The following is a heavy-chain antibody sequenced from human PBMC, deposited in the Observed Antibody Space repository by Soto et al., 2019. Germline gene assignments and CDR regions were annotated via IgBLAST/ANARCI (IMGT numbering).Heavy chain of an antibody. J-gene: IGHJ6*02. D-gene: IGHD2-15*01. CDR1: GGSVSSGSYY. V-gene: IGHV4-61*01. CDR2: IYYSGST. Sequence: SETLSLTCTVSGGSVSSGSYYWSWIRQPPGKGMEWIGYIYYSGSTNYNPSLKSRVTISVDTSKNQFSLKLSSVTAADTAVYYCARDRGVVVTTDYYYYGMDVWGQGTTVTVSS. CDR3: ARDRGVVVTTDYYYYGMDV.